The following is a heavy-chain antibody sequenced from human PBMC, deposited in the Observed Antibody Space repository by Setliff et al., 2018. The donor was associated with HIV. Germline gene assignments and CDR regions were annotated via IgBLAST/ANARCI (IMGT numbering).Heavy chain of an antibody. J-gene: IGHJ4*02. CDR3: ARLGRAIDDGGSSLRLDF. Sequence: SETLSLTCVVSDDSFSNYDWTWIRQSPGKALEWIGYISSSGTTTYNPSLRSRVTISIETSNTRFSLWLRSATAADTATYFCARLGRAIDDGGSSLRLDFWGQGTLVTVSS. CDR2: ISSSGTT. CDR1: DDSFSNYD. V-gene: IGHV4-4*09. D-gene: IGHD2-21*01.